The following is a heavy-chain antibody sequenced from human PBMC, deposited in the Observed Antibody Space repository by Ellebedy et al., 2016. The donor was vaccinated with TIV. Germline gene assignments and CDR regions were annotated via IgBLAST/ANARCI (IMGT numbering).Heavy chain of an antibody. Sequence: PGGSLRLSCAASGFTFSISAMNWVRQAPGKGLEWVSTISGSGGRTHYADSVKGRFTISRDNSKNTLYLQVNSLRTEDTAVYYCAADRYCSGGNCYWVDYWGQGTLVTVSS. D-gene: IGHD2-15*01. CDR1: GFTFSISA. V-gene: IGHV3-23*01. J-gene: IGHJ4*02. CDR2: ISGSGGRT. CDR3: AADRYCSGGNCYWVDY.